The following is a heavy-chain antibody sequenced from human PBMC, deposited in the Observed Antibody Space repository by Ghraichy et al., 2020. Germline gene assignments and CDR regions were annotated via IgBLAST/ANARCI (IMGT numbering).Heavy chain of an antibody. CDR1: GFTFSSYA. J-gene: IGHJ4*02. CDR3: AKDDPGIAVAGTQGRPRGFDY. V-gene: IGHV3-23*01. CDR2: ISGSGGST. Sequence: GGSLRLSCAASGFTFSSYAMSWVRQAPGKGLEWVSAISGSGGSTYYADSVKGRFTISRDNSKNTLYLQMNSLRAEDTAVYYCAKDDPGIAVAGTQGRPRGFDYWGQGTLVTVSS. D-gene: IGHD6-19*01.